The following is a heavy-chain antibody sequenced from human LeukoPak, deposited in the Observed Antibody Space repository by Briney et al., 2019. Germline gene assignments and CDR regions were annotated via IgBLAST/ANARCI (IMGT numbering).Heavy chain of an antibody. D-gene: IGHD4-17*01. CDR1: GYTLTELS. CDR3: ATPYYGDYVKEGYAFDI. V-gene: IGHV1-24*01. Sequence: ASVKVSCKVSGYTLTELSMHWVRQAPGKGLEWMGGFDPEDGETIYAQKFQGRVTMTEDTSTDTAYMELSSLRSEDTAVYYCATPYYGDYVKEGYAFDIWGQGTMVTVSS. J-gene: IGHJ3*02. CDR2: FDPEDGET.